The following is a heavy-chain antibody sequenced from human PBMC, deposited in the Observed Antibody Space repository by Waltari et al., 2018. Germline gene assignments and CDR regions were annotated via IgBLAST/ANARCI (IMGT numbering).Heavy chain of an antibody. CDR1: GFTFSNYA. J-gene: IGHJ4*02. D-gene: IGHD4-17*01. V-gene: IGHV3-23*01. CDR2: ITSSGGST. Sequence: EVQLLESGGGLVQPGGSLRLSCAASGFTFSNYAMTWVRQAPGKGLEWVSGITSSGGSTYYAASLKGRFTISRDSSRNTLHLQMNSLRAEDTAVYYCARDPSTVVTPGDYWGQGTLVTVSS. CDR3: ARDPSTVVTPGDY.